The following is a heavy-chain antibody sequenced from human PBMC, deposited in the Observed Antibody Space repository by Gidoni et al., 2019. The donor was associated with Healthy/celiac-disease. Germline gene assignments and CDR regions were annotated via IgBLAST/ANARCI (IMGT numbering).Heavy chain of an antibody. V-gene: IGHV3-15*07. CDR3: TTVKSDGSGSYYYYYYYMDV. J-gene: IGHJ6*03. Sequence: EVQLVESGGGLVEPGGSLRLSCAASGFIFSTAWMTGVRQAAGKGREWVGRIKSKTDGGTTDYAAPVKGRFTISRDDSKNTLYLQMNSLKTEDTAVYYCTTVKSDGSGSYYYYYYYMDVWGKGTTVTVSS. D-gene: IGHD3-10*01. CDR2: IKSKTDGGTT. CDR1: GFIFSTAW.